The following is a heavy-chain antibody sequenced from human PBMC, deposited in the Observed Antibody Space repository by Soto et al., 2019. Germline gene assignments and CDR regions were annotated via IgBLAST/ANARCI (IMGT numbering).Heavy chain of an antibody. V-gene: IGHV3-74*01. Sequence: PGGSLRLSCAASGFTFSSYWMHWVRQAPGKGLVWVSRINSDGSSTSYADSVKGRFTISRDNAKNTLYLQMNSLRAEDTAVYYCACDGDYGVYAFWGQGTLVTVSA. D-gene: IGHD4-17*01. CDR1: GFTFSSYW. CDR3: ACDGDYGVYAF. CDR2: INSDGSST. J-gene: IGHJ4*02.